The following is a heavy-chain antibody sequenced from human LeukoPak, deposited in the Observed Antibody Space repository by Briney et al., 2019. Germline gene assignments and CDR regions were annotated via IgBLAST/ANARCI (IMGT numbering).Heavy chain of an antibody. Sequence: ASVKVSCKASVYTRTSYYVHGGRQAPGQGLELMAIINPSGGSTSYAQKFQGRVTMTRDTSTSTVYMELSSLRSEDTAVYYCARSKRADGSGYYSFDYWGQGTLVTVSS. CDR3: ARSKRADGSGYYSFDY. D-gene: IGHD3-22*01. V-gene: IGHV1-46*01. CDR1: VYTRTSYY. J-gene: IGHJ4*02. CDR2: INPSGGST.